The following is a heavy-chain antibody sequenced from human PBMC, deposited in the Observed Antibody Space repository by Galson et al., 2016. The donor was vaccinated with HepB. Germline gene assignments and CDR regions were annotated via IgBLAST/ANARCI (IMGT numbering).Heavy chain of an antibody. V-gene: IGHV3-53*01. CDR2: IYPGGTT. Sequence: SLRLSCAVSGFTVSTNYMNWVRQAPGKGLEWVSVIYPGGTTYYADSVKGRITISRDNSKNTLYLQMDSLRAEDTAVYYCARGGIRYSSSPFDYWGQGTLVTVSS. D-gene: IGHD6-6*01. CDR3: ARGGIRYSSSPFDY. J-gene: IGHJ4*02. CDR1: GFTVSTNY.